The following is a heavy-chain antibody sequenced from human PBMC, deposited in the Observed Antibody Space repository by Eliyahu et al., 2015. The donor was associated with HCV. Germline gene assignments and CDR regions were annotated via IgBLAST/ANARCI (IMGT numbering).Heavy chain of an antibody. V-gene: IGHV3-23*01. CDR1: GFTFSNYA. CDR2: ISASGDST. D-gene: IGHD5-18*01. CDR3: ARVRAGNSHGPFDY. Sequence: EVQLLESGGGLVQPGGSLRLSCAASGFTFSNYAMSWVRQAPGKGLEWVSTISASGDSTYYADSVKGRFTISRDNSKNTLYLQMNSLRVEDTAVYHCARVRAGNSHGPFDYWGQGTLVTVSS. J-gene: IGHJ4*02.